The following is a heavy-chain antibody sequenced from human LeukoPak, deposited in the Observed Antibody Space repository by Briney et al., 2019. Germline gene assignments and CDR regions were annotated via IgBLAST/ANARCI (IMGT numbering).Heavy chain of an antibody. CDR3: AKDRLPDSGWNFDM. D-gene: IGHD6-25*01. J-gene: IGHJ3*02. Sequence: PGGSLRLSCAASGFTFSTYTISWVRQAPGKELEWVSSIFGDASKSFYADSVKGRFTISRDSSKNTVYLQMNGLGVDDTALYYCAKDRLPDSGWNFDMWGQGTMVTVSA. CDR2: IFGDASKS. CDR1: GFTFSTYT. V-gene: IGHV3-23*01.